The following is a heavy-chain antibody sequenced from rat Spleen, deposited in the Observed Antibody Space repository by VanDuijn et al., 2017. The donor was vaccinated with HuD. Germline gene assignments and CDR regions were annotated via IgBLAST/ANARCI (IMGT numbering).Heavy chain of an antibody. CDR3: TRHARSQNFDY. CDR2: ISYDGSTT. Sequence: EVELVESGGGLVQPGRSMKLSCVASGLTFSNSGMAWVRQAPTKGLEWVAIISYDGSTTYYRDSVKGRFTISRDNAKSTLSLQMDSLRSEDTATYYCTRHARSQNFDYWGQGVMVTVSS. J-gene: IGHJ2*01. CDR1: GLTFSNSG. V-gene: IGHV5-29*01.